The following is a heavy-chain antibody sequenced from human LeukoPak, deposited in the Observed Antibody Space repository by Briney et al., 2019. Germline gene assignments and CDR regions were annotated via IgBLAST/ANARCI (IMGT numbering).Heavy chain of an antibody. Sequence: PGGSLRLSCAASGFTFSSYAMNWVRQAPGKGLEWVSSISYSGSTYYADSVKGRFTISRVNSKSTLYLQMNSLRAEDTALYYCAKGSRGVTTTIDHWGQGTLVTASS. CDR3: AKGSRGVTTTIDH. J-gene: IGHJ4*02. D-gene: IGHD3-3*01. CDR1: GFTFSSYA. V-gene: IGHV3-23*01. CDR2: ISYSGST.